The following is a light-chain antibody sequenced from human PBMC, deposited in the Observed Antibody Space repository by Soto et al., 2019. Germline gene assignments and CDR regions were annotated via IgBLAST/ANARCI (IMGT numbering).Light chain of an antibody. V-gene: IGKV1-5*03. CDR2: KAS. Sequence: DIQMTQSPSTLSGSVGDRVTITCRASQTISSWLAWYQQKPGKAPKLLNYKASTLKTGVPSRFSASGSGTEFTLTISSLQPDDIATYYCQHYKSYSEAVGQGTKVELK. J-gene: IGKJ1*01. CDR3: QHYKSYSEA. CDR1: QTISSW.